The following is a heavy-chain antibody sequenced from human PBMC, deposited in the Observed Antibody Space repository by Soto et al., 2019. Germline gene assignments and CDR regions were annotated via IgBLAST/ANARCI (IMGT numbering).Heavy chain of an antibody. CDR2: IWFDGSRK. D-gene: IGHD3-22*01. Sequence: QVQLVESGGGVVQPGTSLRLSCEASGFTFSTYGMHWFRQAPGKGLEWVAVIWFDGSRKYYADSVKGRFTISRDNSKNTLYLQMNSLRAEDTAVYYCARGGETYYYDSSGYSPADYFDYWGQGTLVTVSS. CDR3: ARGGETYYYDSSGYSPADYFDY. J-gene: IGHJ4*02. CDR1: GFTFSTYG. V-gene: IGHV3-30*19.